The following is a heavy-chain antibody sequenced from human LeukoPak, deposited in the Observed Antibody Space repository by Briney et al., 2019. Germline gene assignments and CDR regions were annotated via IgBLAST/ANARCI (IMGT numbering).Heavy chain of an antibody. D-gene: IGHD3-10*01. V-gene: IGHV4-34*01. CDR3: ARGDHRWYYYGSGSYSYWFDP. Sequence: SETLSLTCAVYGGSFSGYYWSWIRQPPGKGLEWIGEINHSGSTNYNPSLKSRVTISVDTSKNQFSLKLSSVTAADTAVYYCARGDHRWYYYGSGSYSYWFDPWCQGTLVTVSS. CDR1: GGSFSGYY. J-gene: IGHJ5*02. CDR2: INHSGST.